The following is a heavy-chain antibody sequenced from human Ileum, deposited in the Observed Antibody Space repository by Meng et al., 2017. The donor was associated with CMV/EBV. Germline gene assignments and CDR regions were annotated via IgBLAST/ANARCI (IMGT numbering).Heavy chain of an antibody. J-gene: IGHJ4*02. V-gene: IGHV3-48*03. CDR3: ARGLSSSWYL. D-gene: IGHD6-13*01. CDR1: GFTFSSYE. Sequence: GGSLRLSCAASGFTFSSYEMNWVRQAPGKGLEWVSYISSSGSTIYYADSVKGRFTISRDNAKNSLYLQMNSLRAEDTAVYYCARGLSSSWYLWGQGTLVTVSS. CDR2: ISSSGSTI.